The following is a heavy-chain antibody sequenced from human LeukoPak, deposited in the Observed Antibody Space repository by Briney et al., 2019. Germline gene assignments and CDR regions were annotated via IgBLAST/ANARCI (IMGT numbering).Heavy chain of an antibody. CDR2: IRYDGSNK. V-gene: IGHV3-30*02. Sequence: GGSLRLSCAASGFTFSSYGMHWVRQAPGKGLEWVAFIRYDGSNKYYADSVKGRFTISRDNSKNTLYLQMNSLRAEDTAVYYCAKMSSAAGTMASYYYYYMDVWGKGTTVTVSS. D-gene: IGHD6-13*01. CDR3: AKMSSAAGTMASYYYYYMDV. CDR1: GFTFSSYG. J-gene: IGHJ6*03.